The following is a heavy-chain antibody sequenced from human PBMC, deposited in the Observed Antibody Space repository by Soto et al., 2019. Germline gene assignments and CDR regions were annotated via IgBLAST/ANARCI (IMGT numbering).Heavy chain of an antibody. V-gene: IGHV3-48*04. Sequence: PGGSLRLSCAASGFTFNRYAMNWVRQAPGKGLEWISYISSGSSTIHYADSVKGRFTISRDNAKNSLSLQMNSLSPEDTAVYYCARDPSLGANFYNYMDVWGNGTTVTVSS. CDR2: ISSGSSTI. CDR3: ARDPSLGANFYNYMDV. J-gene: IGHJ6*03. CDR1: GFTFNRYA.